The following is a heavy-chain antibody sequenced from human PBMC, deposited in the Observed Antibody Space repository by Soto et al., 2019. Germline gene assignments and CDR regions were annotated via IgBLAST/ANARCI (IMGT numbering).Heavy chain of an antibody. CDR3: ARGAFCGGAPGCRDMDV. D-gene: IGHD2-21*01. J-gene: IGHJ6*02. V-gene: IGHV1-18*01. CDR1: GYTFISHS. Sequence: ASVKVSCKSSGYTFISHSITWVRQAPGQGLEWMGRISAYNGNTNYAQKLQGRVTMTTDTSTNTAYMELRNLRSDDTAVYYCARGAFCGGAPGCRDMDVWGQGTTVTVSS. CDR2: ISAYNGNT.